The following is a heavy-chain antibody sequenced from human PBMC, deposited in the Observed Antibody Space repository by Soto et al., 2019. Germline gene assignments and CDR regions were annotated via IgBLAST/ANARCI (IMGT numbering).Heavy chain of an antibody. CDR3: VRSGTARLLRHSWFDT. J-gene: IGHJ5*02. V-gene: IGHV3-21*01. D-gene: IGHD2-21*01. Sequence: EVQLVESGGGLVKPGGSLRLSCAASGFTFNTYDMNWVRQAPGEGLEWVSSITTSSAYIYYADSLKGRITISRDNAKNPLFLQVNRLRAEGTAVYYCVRSGTARLLRHSWFDTWGQGTLVTVSS. CDR1: GFTFNTYD. CDR2: ITTSSAYI.